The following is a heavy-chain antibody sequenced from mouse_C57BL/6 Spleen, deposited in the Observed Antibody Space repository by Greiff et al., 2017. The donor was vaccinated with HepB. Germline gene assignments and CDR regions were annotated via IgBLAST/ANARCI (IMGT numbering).Heavy chain of an antibody. Sequence: VQLQQSGPELVKPGASVKISCKASGYSFTGYYMNWVKQSPEKSLEWIGEINPSTGGTTYNQKFKAKATLTVDKSSSTAYMQLKSLTSEDSAVYYCARKGFYDGYYLGDFFAYWGQGTLVTVSA. CDR3: ARKGFYDGYYLGDFFAY. J-gene: IGHJ3*01. CDR2: INPSTGGT. CDR1: GYSFTGYY. V-gene: IGHV1-42*01. D-gene: IGHD2-3*01.